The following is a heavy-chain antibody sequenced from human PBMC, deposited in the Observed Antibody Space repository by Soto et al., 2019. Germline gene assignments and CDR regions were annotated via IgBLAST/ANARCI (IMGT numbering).Heavy chain of an antibody. Sequence: PSETLSLTCTVSGGSISSYYWSWIRQPPGKGLEWIGYIYYSGSTNYNPSLKSRVTISVDTSKNQFSLKLSSVTAADTAVYYCARSNMYYDILTGPRHYYYMDVWGKGTTVTVSS. J-gene: IGHJ6*03. D-gene: IGHD3-9*01. CDR3: ARSNMYYDILTGPRHYYYMDV. V-gene: IGHV4-59*01. CDR1: GGSISSYY. CDR2: IYYSGST.